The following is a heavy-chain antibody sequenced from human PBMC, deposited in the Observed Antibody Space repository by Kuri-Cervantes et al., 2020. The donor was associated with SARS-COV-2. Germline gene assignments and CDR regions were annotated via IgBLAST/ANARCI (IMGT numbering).Heavy chain of an antibody. J-gene: IGHJ5*02. Sequence: ESLKISCTVSGGSISSSSYYWGWIRQPPGKGLEWIGRIYTSGSTNYNPSLKSRVTMSVDTSKNQFSLKLSSVTAADTAVYYCAREGQDPGELLRWFDPWGQGTLVTVSS. CDR1: GGSISSSSYY. CDR2: IYTSGST. D-gene: IGHD3-10*01. CDR3: AREGQDPGELLRWFDP. V-gene: IGHV4-39*07.